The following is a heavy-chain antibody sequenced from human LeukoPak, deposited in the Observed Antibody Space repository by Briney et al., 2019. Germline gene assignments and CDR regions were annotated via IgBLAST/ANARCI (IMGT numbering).Heavy chain of an antibody. Sequence: SVKVSCKASGGTFSIYAISWVRQAPGQGLEWMGGIIPIFGTANYAQKFQGRVTITTDESTSTAYMELSSLRSEDTAVYYCARDVTACGGDCINWFDPWGQGTLVTVSS. CDR2: IIPIFGTA. J-gene: IGHJ5*02. CDR3: ARDVTACGGDCINWFDP. CDR1: GGTFSIYA. V-gene: IGHV1-69*05. D-gene: IGHD2-21*02.